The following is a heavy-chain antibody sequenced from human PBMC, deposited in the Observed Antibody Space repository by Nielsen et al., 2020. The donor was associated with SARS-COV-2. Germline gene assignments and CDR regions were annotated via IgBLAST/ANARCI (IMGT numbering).Heavy chain of an antibody. CDR3: TTDRYEYYDFWSGYSSFDY. V-gene: IGHV3-15*01. CDR2: IKSKTDGGTT. Sequence: GESLKISCAASGFTFSNAWMSWVRQAPGKGLEWVGRIKSKTDGGTTDYAAPVKGRFTISRDDSKNTLYLQMNSLKTEETAVYYCTTDRYEYYDFWSGYSSFDYWGQGTLVTVSS. D-gene: IGHD3-3*01. CDR1: GFTFSNAW. J-gene: IGHJ4*02.